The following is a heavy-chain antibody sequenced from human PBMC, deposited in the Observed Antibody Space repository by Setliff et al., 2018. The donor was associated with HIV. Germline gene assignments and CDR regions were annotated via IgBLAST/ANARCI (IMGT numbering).Heavy chain of an antibody. CDR3: ARGFGAPYLFSGYMDV. V-gene: IGHV4-34*01. D-gene: IGHD1-26*01. CDR1: GESFSGFY. Sequence: ETLSLTCAVYGESFSGFYWNWIRQPPGKGLEWIGEINPSGSTNYNPSLKSRVTISVDKAKNQFSLKLTSVTAADTAVYFCARGFGAPYLFSGYMDVWGKGTTVTRLL. CDR2: INPSGST. J-gene: IGHJ6*03.